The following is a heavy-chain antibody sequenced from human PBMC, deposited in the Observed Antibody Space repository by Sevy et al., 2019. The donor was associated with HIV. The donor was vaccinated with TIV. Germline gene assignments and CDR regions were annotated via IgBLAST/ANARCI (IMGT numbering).Heavy chain of an antibody. CDR2: IYTSGNT. D-gene: IGHD2-8*02. Sequence: SETLSLTCIVSGGDINSYYWHWLRQSAGKGLEWIGHIYTSGNTNYNPSLTSRVTMSVDTSKNQFSLKLSSVTAADTAVYYCASSPYCTGDVCYPRYYFDFWGQGTLVTVSS. CDR3: ASSPYCTGDVCYPRYYFDF. J-gene: IGHJ4*02. V-gene: IGHV4-4*07. CDR1: GGDINSYY.